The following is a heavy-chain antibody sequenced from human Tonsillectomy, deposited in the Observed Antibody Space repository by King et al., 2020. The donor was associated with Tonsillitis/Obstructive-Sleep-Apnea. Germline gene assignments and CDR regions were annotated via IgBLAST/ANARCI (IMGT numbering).Heavy chain of an antibody. CDR1: GYTFTSYY. J-gene: IGHJ4*02. D-gene: IGHD6-6*01. CDR3: ARDMSDQIEYSSSFASSDY. V-gene: IGHV1-46*01. CDR2: INPSGGST. Sequence: QLVQSGAEVKKPGASVKVSCKASGYTFTSYYMHWVRQAPGQGLEWMGIINPSGGSTSYAQKFQGRVTMTRDTSTSTVYMELSSLRSEDTAVYYCARDMSDQIEYSSSFASSDYWGQGTLVTVSS.